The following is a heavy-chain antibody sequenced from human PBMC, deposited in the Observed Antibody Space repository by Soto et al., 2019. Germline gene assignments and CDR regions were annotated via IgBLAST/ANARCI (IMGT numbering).Heavy chain of an antibody. Sequence: ASVKVSCKASGGTFSSYAISWVRQAPGQGLEWMGGIIPIFGTANYAQKFQGRVTITADESTSTAYMELSSLRSEDTAVYYCARGPYGAPGWFDPWGQGTLVTVSS. J-gene: IGHJ5*02. CDR3: ARGPYGAPGWFDP. CDR1: GGTFSSYA. D-gene: IGHD4-17*01. CDR2: IIPIFGTA. V-gene: IGHV1-69*13.